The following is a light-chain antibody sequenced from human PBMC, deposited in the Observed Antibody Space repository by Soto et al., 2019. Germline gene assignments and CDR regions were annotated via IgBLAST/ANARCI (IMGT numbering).Light chain of an antibody. CDR3: SSYTDSSNYV. CDR2: EDS. Sequence: QSALTQPASVSGSPGQSITISCTGTSSDVGGYNYVSWYQQHPGKAPKLMIYEDSNRPSGVSNRFSGSRSGNTASLTIAGLQAEDEADYYCSSYTDSSNYVFGTGTKLTVL. J-gene: IGLJ1*01. V-gene: IGLV2-14*01. CDR1: SSDVGGYNY.